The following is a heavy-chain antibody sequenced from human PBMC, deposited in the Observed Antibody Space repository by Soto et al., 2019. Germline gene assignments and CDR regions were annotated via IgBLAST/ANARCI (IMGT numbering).Heavy chain of an antibody. CDR2: ISSSSSYI. D-gene: IGHD5-12*01. CDR1: GFTFSSYS. Sequence: EVQLVETGGGLVKPGGSLRLSCAASGFTFSSYSMNWVRQAPGKGLEWVSSISSSSSYIYYADSVKGRFTISRDNAKNSLYLQMNSLRAEDTAVYYCAVERGVDIAAKWFDPWGQGTLVTVSS. CDR3: AVERGVDIAAKWFDP. J-gene: IGHJ5*02. V-gene: IGHV3-21*01.